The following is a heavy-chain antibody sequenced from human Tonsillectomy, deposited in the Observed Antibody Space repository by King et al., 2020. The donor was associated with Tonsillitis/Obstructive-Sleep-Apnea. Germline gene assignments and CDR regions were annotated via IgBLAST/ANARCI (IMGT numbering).Heavy chain of an antibody. CDR3: ARDSLSSVRYSLIDY. V-gene: IGHV3-7*01. J-gene: IGHJ4*02. CDR1: GFTFNNYW. CDR2: INQDGSWK. D-gene: IGHD6-25*01. Sequence: VQLVESGGGLVQPGGSLRLSCAASGFTFNNYWMSWVRQAPGKGLEWVANINQDGSWKYYVDSVKGRFTISRDNAKNSLYLQMNSLRAEDTAVYYCARDSLSSVRYSLIDYWGQGTLVTVSS.